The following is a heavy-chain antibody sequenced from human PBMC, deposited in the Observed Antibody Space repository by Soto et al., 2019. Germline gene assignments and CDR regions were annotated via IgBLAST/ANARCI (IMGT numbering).Heavy chain of an antibody. V-gene: IGHV1-18*01. CDR3: ARDRALELGDY. CDR2: INTYNGNT. CDR1: GYTFTSYG. Sequence: QVQLVQSGAEVKKPGASVKVSCKASGYTFTSYGISWVRQAPGQGLEWMGWINTYNGNTNYAQKLQGRVTMTTDPSPSTAYMELRSLSSDDTAVDYGARDRALELGDYRGQGTLVTVSS. J-gene: IGHJ4*02. D-gene: IGHD1-26*01.